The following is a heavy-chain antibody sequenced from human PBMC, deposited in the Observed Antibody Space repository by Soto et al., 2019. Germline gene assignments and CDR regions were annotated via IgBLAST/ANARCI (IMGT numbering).Heavy chain of an antibody. V-gene: IGHV3-66*01. CDR1: GFTVSSNY. D-gene: IGHD3-3*01. CDR2: IYSGGST. CDR3: ARDGMMGYDFPYYFDY. J-gene: IGHJ4*02. Sequence: GGSLRLSCAASGFTVSSNYMSWVRQAPGKGLEWVSVIYSGGSTYYADSVKGRFTISRDNSKNTLYLQMNSLRAEDTAVYYCARDGMMGYDFPYYFDYWGQGTLVTVSS.